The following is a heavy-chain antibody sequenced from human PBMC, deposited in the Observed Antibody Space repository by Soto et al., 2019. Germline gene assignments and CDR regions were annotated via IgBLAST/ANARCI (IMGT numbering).Heavy chain of an antibody. V-gene: IGHV4-39*01. CDR1: GGSISSSTYY. J-gene: IGHJ6*03. CDR2: IYYSGST. D-gene: IGHD6-6*01. CDR3: ARHRDYSSSSYYYCYMDV. Sequence: QLQLQESGPGLVKPSETLSLTCTVSGGSISSSTYYWGWIRQPPGKGLEWIGSIYYSGSTYYNPSLKSRVTISVDTSKNQFSLKLNSVTAADTAVYYCARHRDYSSSSYYYCYMDVWGKGTTVTVSS.